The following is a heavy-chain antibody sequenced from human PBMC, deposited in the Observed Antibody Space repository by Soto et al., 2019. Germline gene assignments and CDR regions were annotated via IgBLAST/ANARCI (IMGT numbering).Heavy chain of an antibody. CDR2: ISGSGGST. Sequence: GGSLRLSCAASGFTFSSYAMSWVRQAPGKGLEWVSAISGSGGSTYYADSVKGRFTISRDNSKNTLYLQMNSLRAEDTAVYYCAKQMAVATWHSGMDVWGQGTTVTVSS. CDR3: AKQMAVATWHSGMDV. V-gene: IGHV3-23*01. D-gene: IGHD6-19*01. J-gene: IGHJ6*02. CDR1: GFTFSSYA.